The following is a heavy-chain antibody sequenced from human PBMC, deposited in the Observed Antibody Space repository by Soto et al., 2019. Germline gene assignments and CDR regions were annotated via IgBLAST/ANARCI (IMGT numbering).Heavy chain of an antibody. CDR3: VHPRSTVQIPPT. J-gene: IGHJ5*02. Sequence: PGGSLRLSCSASGFTFSMFSMHWVRQAPGKGLEYVSGISSNGDSTYYADSVKGRFTISRDNSKNTLYLQMSSLRAVDTAVYYCVHPRSTVQIPPTWGQGTLVTLSS. CDR1: GFTFSMFS. D-gene: IGHD4-17*01. V-gene: IGHV3-64D*06. CDR2: ISSNGDST.